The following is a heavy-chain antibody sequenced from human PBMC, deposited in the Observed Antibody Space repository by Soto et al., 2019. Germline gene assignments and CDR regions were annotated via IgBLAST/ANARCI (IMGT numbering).Heavy chain of an antibody. D-gene: IGHD3-3*01. CDR3: ARYPVLRFMEWLSGYGMDV. V-gene: IGHV3-53*01. Sequence: EVQLVESGGGLIQPGGSLRLSCAASGFTVSSNYMSWVRQAPGKGLEWVSVIYSGGSTYYADSVKGRFTISRDNSKNTLYLQMNSLRAEDTAVYYCARYPVLRFMEWLSGYGMDVWGQGTTVTVS. CDR1: GFTVSSNY. CDR2: IYSGGST. J-gene: IGHJ6*02.